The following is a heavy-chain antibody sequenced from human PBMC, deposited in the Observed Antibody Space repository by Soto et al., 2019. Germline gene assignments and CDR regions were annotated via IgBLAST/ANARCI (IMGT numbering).Heavy chain of an antibody. CDR3: ARDRITMTVVLDY. CDR1: GFTFSSYA. Sequence: QVQLVESGGGVVQPGRSLRLSCAASGFTFSSYAMHWVRQAPGKGLEWVAVISYDGSNKYYADSVKGRFTISRDNSKNTLYLQMNSLRAEDTAVYYCARDRITMTVVLDYWGQGTLVTVSS. J-gene: IGHJ4*02. CDR2: ISYDGSNK. D-gene: IGHD3-22*01. V-gene: IGHV3-30-3*01.